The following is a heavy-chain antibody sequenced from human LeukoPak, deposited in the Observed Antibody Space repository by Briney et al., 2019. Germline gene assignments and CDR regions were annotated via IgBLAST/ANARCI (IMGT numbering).Heavy chain of an antibody. D-gene: IGHD5-18*01. CDR2: IYYSGST. J-gene: IGHJ6*02. CDR1: GGSISSYY. CDR3: ARMDTHGSRYYYYGMDV. V-gene: IGHV4-59*01. Sequence: SETLSLTCTVSGGSISSYYWSWIRQRPGKGLEWIGYIYYSGSTNYNPSLKSRVTISVDTSKNQFSLKLSSVTAADTAVYYCARMDTHGSRYYYYGMDVWGQGTTVTVSS.